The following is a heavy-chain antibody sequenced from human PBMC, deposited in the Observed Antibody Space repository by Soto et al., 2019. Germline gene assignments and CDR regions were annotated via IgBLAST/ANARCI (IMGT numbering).Heavy chain of an antibody. CDR2: ISSNGVGT. J-gene: IGHJ6*03. D-gene: IGHD6-6*01. Sequence: EVQLAESGGGLAQPGGSLRLSCAASGFTLSGYAMDWVRQAPGKGLEYVSGISSNGVGTYYANSVHGRFTISRDNSNNTVYLQIGSLSPEDMAVYYCAGRARPDFYYMDVWGKGTTVTVSS. CDR1: GFTLSGYA. CDR3: AGRARPDFYYMDV. V-gene: IGHV3-64*01.